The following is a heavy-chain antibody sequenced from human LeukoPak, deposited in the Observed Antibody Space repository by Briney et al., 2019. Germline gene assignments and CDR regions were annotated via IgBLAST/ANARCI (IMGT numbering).Heavy chain of an antibody. V-gene: IGHV3-7*01. CDR1: GFTFSRYW. Sequence: GGSLRLSCAGSGFTFSRYWMSWVRQAPGKGLEWVANIKQDGSEKYYVDSVKGRFAISRDNAKNSLYLQMNSLRAEDTAVYYCARGHEDYLFDYWSQGTLVTVSS. D-gene: IGHD4-17*01. CDR3: ARGHEDYLFDY. J-gene: IGHJ4*02. CDR2: IKQDGSEK.